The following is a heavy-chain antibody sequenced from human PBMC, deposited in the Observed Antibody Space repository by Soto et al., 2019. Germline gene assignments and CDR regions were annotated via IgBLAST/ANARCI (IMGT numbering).Heavy chain of an antibody. Sequence: PGESLKISCKTSGYSFTTYWIAWVRQMPGKGLEWMGIIFPGDSDTRYSPSFQGQVTISADKSISTAYLQWSSLKASDTAMYYCARHGDIVVVPAAMYYYYYGMDVWGQGTTVTVSS. CDR2: IFPGDSDT. V-gene: IGHV5-51*01. D-gene: IGHD2-2*01. J-gene: IGHJ6*02. CDR1: GYSFTTYW. CDR3: ARHGDIVVVPAAMYYYYYGMDV.